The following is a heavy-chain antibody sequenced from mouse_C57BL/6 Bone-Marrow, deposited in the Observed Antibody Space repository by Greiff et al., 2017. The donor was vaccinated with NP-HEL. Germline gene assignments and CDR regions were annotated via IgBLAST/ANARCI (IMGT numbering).Heavy chain of an antibody. Sequence: QVQLKQPGAELVMPGASVKLSCKASGYTFTSYWMHWVKQRPGQGLEWIGEIDPSDSYTNYNQKFKGKSTLTVDKSSSTAYMQLSSLTSEDSAVYYCARSYGYYNLLAYWGQGTLVTVSA. CDR1: GYTFTSYW. V-gene: IGHV1-69*01. J-gene: IGHJ3*01. CDR2: IDPSDSYT. D-gene: IGHD2-3*01. CDR3: ARSYGYYNLLAY.